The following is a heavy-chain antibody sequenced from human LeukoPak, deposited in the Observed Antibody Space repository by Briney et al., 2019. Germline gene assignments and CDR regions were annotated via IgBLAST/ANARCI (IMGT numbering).Heavy chain of an antibody. Sequence: SETLSLTCAVSGGSLSSSNWWSWVRQPPGKGLEWIGEIYHSGSTNYNPSLKSRVTISVDKSKNQFSLKLSSVTAADTAVYYCAKGYSSGWTSNWFDPWGQGTLVTVSS. CDR2: IYHSGST. D-gene: IGHD6-19*01. CDR1: GGSLSSSNW. J-gene: IGHJ5*02. V-gene: IGHV4-4*02. CDR3: AKGYSSGWTSNWFDP.